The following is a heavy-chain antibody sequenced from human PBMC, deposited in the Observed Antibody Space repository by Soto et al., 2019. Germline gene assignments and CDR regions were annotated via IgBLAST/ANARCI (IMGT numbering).Heavy chain of an antibody. CDR3: AREGPGIVGATTQRPIDY. V-gene: IGHV6-1*01. Sequence: PSQTLSLTCAISGDSVSSNSAAWTWIRQSPSRGLEWLGRTYYRSKWYNDYAVSVKSRITINPDTSRNQFSLQLSSVTPEDTAVYYCAREGPGIVGATTQRPIDYWGQGTLVTVSS. CDR1: GDSVSSNSAA. CDR2: TYYRSKWYN. D-gene: IGHD1-26*01. J-gene: IGHJ4*02.